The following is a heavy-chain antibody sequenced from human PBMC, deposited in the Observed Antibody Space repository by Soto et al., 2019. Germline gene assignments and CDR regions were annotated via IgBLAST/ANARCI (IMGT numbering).Heavy chain of an antibody. CDR3: ARHGTTGTTLGWFDP. D-gene: IGHD1-1*01. CDR2: ISYDGSNK. J-gene: IGHJ5*02. CDR1: GFTFSSYA. V-gene: IGHV3-30-3*01. Sequence: GGSLRLSCAASGFTFSSYAMHWVRQAPGKGLEWVAVISYDGSNKYYADSVKGRFTISRDNSKNTLYLQMNSLRAEDTAVYYCARHGTTGTTLGWFDPWGQGTLVTVSS.